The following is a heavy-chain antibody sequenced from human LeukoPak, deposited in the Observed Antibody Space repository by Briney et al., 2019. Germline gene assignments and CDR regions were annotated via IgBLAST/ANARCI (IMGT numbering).Heavy chain of an antibody. V-gene: IGHV3-21*04. CDR3: ARAYTDCSGGSCYYHWFDP. CDR2: ISSSSSYI. J-gene: IGHJ5*02. D-gene: IGHD2-15*01. Sequence: GGSLRLSCAASGFTFSSYSMNWVRQAPGKGLEWVSSISSSSSYIYYADSVKGRFTISRDNAKNSLYLQMNSLRAEDTAVYYCARAYTDCSGGSCYYHWFDPWGQGTLVTVSS. CDR1: GFTFSSYS.